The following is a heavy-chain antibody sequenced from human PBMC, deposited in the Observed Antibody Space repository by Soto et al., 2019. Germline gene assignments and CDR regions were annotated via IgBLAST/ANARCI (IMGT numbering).Heavy chain of an antibody. CDR2: ISGSGGST. V-gene: IGHV3-23*01. D-gene: IGHD3-16*01. CDR1: GFTFSSYA. CDR3: AKDLIWGRVAFDI. Sequence: GGSLRLSCAASGFTFSSYAMSWVRQAPGKGLEWVSAISGSGGSTYYADSVKGRFTISRDNSKNTLYLQMNSLRAEETAVYYCAKDLIWGRVAFDIWGQGTMVTVSS. J-gene: IGHJ3*02.